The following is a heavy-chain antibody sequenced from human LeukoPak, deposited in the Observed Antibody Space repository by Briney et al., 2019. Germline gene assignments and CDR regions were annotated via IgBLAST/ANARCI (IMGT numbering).Heavy chain of an antibody. CDR2: ISHSGST. CDR3: ARRLSSSWYRLFDY. CDR1: GGSFSGYY. D-gene: IGHD6-13*01. V-gene: IGHV4-34*01. J-gene: IGHJ4*02. Sequence: SETLSLTCAVYGGSFSGYYWSWIRQPPGKGLEWIGEISHSGSTNYNPSLKSRVTISVDTSKNQFSLKLSSVTAADTAVYYCARRLSSSWYRLFDYWGQGTLVTVSS.